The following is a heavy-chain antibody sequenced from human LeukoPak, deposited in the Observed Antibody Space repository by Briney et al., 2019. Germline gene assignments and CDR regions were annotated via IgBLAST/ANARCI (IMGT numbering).Heavy chain of an antibody. CDR1: GDSISTYY. CDR3: TRAVGGDGSGSL. J-gene: IGHJ4*02. D-gene: IGHD3-10*01. V-gene: IGHV4-59*01. Sequence: SETLSLTCTVSGDSISTYYWSWIRQPPGKGLEWIGYIYYRVTSDYNPSLKSRVTMSVDMSTRQISLKLSSVTAADTAVYYCTRAVGGDGSGSLWGPGTLVTVSS. CDR2: IYYRVTS.